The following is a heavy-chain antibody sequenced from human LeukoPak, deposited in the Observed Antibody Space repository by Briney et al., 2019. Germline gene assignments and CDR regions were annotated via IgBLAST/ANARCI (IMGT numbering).Heavy chain of an antibody. D-gene: IGHD6-19*01. CDR1: GGSFSGYY. V-gene: IGHV4-34*01. Sequence: SETLSLTCAVYGGSFSGYYWSWIRQPPGKGLEWIGEINHSGSTNYNPSLKSRVTISVDTSKNQFPLKLSSVTAADTAVYYCAREPVFGSGWYPFDYWGQGTLVTVSS. CDR2: INHSGST. J-gene: IGHJ4*02. CDR3: AREPVFGSGWYPFDY.